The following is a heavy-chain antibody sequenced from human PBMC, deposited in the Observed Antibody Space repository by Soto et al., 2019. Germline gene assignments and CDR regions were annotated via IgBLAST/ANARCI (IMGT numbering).Heavy chain of an antibody. V-gene: IGHV3-66*01. Sequence: GGSLRLSCAASGFTVSSNYMSWVRQAPGKGLEWVSVIYSGGSTYYADSVKGIFTISRHNSKNTLYLQMNSLRAEDTAVYYCARGYGDDAFDIWGQGTMVTVSS. CDR3: ARGYGDDAFDI. J-gene: IGHJ3*02. CDR2: IYSGGST. CDR1: GFTVSSNY. D-gene: IGHD7-27*01.